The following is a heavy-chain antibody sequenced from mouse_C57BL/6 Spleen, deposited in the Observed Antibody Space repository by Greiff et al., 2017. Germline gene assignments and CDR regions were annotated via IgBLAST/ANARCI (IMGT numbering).Heavy chain of an antibody. J-gene: IGHJ2*01. V-gene: IGHV14-4*01. CDR2: IDPENGDT. CDR1: GFNIKDDY. CDR3: TTPPTGTRDY. Sequence: VQLQQPGAELVRPGASVKLSCTASGFNIKDDYMHWVKQRPEQGLEWIGWIDPENGDTEYASKFQGKATITADTSSNTAYLQLSSLTSEDTAVXYCTTPPTGTRDYWGQGTTLTVSS. D-gene: IGHD4-1*01.